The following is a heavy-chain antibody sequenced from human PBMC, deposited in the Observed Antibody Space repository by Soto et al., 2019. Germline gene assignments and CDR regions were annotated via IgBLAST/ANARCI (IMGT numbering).Heavy chain of an antibody. J-gene: IGHJ4*02. V-gene: IGHV3-30*18. D-gene: IGHD1-26*01. CDR1: GFTFSSYA. CDR2: ISYDGPNQ. CDR3: AKVEERWDLTLHYDS. Sequence: QVQLVESGGGVVQPGRSLRLSCAASGFTFSSYAMHWVRQAPGKGLEWVAAISYDGPNQYYGDSVKGRFTISRDNSRNMLNLQMDSLRDEDTALYYCAKVEERWDLTLHYDSWGQGTLVTVSS.